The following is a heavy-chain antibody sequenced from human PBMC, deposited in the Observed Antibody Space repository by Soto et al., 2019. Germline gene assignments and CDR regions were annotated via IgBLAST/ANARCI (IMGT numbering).Heavy chain of an antibody. J-gene: IGHJ3*02. CDR1: GYTFTSYG. CDR3: ARDPGGSYQLERNDAFDI. CDR2: ISAYNGNT. Sequence: QVQLVQSGAEVKKPGASVKVSCKASGYTFTSYGISWVRQAPGQGLEWMGWISAYNGNTNYAQKLQGRVTMTTDTATSTAYMALGSLGADDTAVYYRARDPGGSYQLERNDAFDIWGQGTMVTVSS. D-gene: IGHD1-26*01. V-gene: IGHV1-18*01.